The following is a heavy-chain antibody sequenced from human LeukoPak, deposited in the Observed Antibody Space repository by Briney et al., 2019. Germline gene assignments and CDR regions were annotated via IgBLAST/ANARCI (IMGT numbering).Heavy chain of an antibody. Sequence: PSETLSLTCTVSGGSISSSSYYWGWIRQPPGKGLEWIGSIYYSGSTYYNPSLKSRVTISVDTSKNQFSLKLSSVTAADTAVYYCARDLGADYGDYVFDPWGQGTLVIVSS. CDR2: IYYSGST. J-gene: IGHJ5*02. V-gene: IGHV4-39*02. D-gene: IGHD4-17*01. CDR3: ARDLGADYGDYVFDP. CDR1: GGSISSSSYY.